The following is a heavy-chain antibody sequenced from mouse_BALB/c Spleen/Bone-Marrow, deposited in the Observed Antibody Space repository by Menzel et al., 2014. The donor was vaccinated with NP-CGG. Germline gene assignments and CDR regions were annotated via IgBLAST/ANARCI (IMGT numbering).Heavy chain of an antibody. V-gene: IGHV4-1*02. CDR3: ARIDRGDY. CDR1: GFAFSRYW. D-gene: IGHD3-1*01. J-gene: IGHJ4*01. CDR2: INPGSRTI. Sequence: EVQRVESGGGLVQPGGSLKLSYEASGFAFSRYWMSWVRQAPGKGLEWIGEINPGSRTINYTPSLKDKFIISRDNAKNTLYLQMSKVRSEDTALYYCARIDRGDYWGQGTSVTVYS.